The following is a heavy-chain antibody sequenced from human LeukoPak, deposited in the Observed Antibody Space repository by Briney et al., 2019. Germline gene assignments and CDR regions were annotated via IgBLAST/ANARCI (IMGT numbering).Heavy chain of an antibody. J-gene: IGHJ4*02. CDR1: GFTFSSYG. CDR3: ARGHSSGWRISTRPLHY. Sequence: GGSLRLSCAASGFTFSSYGMHWVRRAPGKGLEWVANIKQDGTEKYFVDSVKGRFTISRDNAKNSLYLQMNSLRAEDTAVYYCARGHSSGWRISTRPLHYWGQGTLVTVSS. CDR2: IKQDGTEK. D-gene: IGHD6-19*01. V-gene: IGHV3-7*01.